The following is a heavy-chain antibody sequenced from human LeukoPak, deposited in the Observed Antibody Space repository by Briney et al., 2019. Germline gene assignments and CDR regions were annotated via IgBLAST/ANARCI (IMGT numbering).Heavy chain of an antibody. V-gene: IGHV3-73*01. J-gene: IGHJ4*02. Sequence: GESLKISCAASGFTFSGSAMHWVRQASGKGPEWVGRIRSKTNNYATAYAASVKDRFTISRDDSTNTAYLQMNSLKTEDTAVYYCVRHAASGGSGVDHWGQGTLVTVSS. CDR3: VRHAASGGSGVDH. CDR1: GFTFSGSA. D-gene: IGHD3-10*01. CDR2: IRSKTNNYAT.